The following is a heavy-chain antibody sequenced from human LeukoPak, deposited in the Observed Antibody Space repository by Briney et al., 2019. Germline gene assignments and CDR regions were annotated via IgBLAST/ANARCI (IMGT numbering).Heavy chain of an antibody. V-gene: IGHV1-2*02. Sequence: GASVKVSCKASGYTFTGYCMHWVRQAPGQGLEWMGWINPNSGGTNYAQKFQGRVTMTRDTSISTAYMELSRLRSDDTAVYYCARAAYCSSTSCPIGPYWGQGTLVTVSS. CDR1: GYTFTGYC. CDR3: ARAAYCSSTSCPIGPY. CDR2: INPNSGGT. J-gene: IGHJ4*02. D-gene: IGHD2-2*01.